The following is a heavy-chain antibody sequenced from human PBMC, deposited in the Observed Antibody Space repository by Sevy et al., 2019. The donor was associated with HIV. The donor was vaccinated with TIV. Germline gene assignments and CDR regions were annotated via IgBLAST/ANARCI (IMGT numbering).Heavy chain of an antibody. CDR3: AKGDSTFYGMDV. J-gene: IGHJ6*02. Sequence: GGSLRLSCAASGFTFGTYTMNWVRQAPGKGLDWVSAISGSAGTTYYADSVQGRFTISRDNSKNRVYPQMNSLRVEDTAKYYCAKGDSTFYGMDVWGQGTTVTVSS. CDR2: ISGSAGTT. D-gene: IGHD6-13*01. CDR1: GFTFGTYT. V-gene: IGHV3-23*01.